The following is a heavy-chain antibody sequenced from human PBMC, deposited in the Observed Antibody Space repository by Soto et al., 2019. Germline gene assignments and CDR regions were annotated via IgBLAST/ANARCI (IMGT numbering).Heavy chain of an antibody. CDR1: GFTFSSYS. CDR2: ISSSSAYI. D-gene: IGHD3-10*01. V-gene: IGHV3-21*01. Sequence: EVQLVESGGALVKPGGSLRLSCADSGFTFSSYSMNWVRQAPGKGLEWVSAISSSSAYIFYADSVKGRFTVSRDNAKNSLYLQMNSLSAVDTAVYYCARGGREITRDVDYWGQGTVVNVSS. CDR3: ARGGREITRDVDY. J-gene: IGHJ4*02.